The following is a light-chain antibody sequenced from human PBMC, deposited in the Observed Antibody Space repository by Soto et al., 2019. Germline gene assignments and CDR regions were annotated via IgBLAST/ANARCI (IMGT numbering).Light chain of an antibody. CDR1: SSDVGGYNY. CDR2: EVS. J-gene: IGLJ2*01. V-gene: IGLV2-14*01. CDR3: RSYTSSSTLG. Sequence: QSALTQPASVSGSPGQSITISCTGTSSDVGGYNYVSWYQQHPGKAPKLMIYEVSNRPSGVSNRFSGSKSGNTASLTISGLQAEDEADYYCRSYTSSSTLGFGGGTQLTVL.